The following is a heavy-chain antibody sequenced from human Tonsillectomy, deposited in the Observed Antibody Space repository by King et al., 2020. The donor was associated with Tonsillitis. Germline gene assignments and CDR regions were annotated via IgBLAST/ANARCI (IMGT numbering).Heavy chain of an antibody. CDR1: GFTFSDYY. CDR3: ARTNDYGDYDGAFDI. V-gene: IGHV3-11*05. D-gene: IGHD4-17*01. J-gene: IGHJ3*02. CDR2: ISSSSSYT. Sequence: VQLVESGGGLVKPGGSLRLSCAASGFTFSDYYMSWIRQAPGKGLEWVSYISSSSSYTNYADSVKGRFTISRDNAKNSLYLQMNSLRAEDTAVYYCARTNDYGDYDGAFDIWGQGTMVTVSS.